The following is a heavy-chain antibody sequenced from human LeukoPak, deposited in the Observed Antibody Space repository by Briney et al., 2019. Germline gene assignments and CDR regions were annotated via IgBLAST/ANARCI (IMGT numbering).Heavy chain of an antibody. Sequence: GGSLRLSCAASGFTFASYAMGWVRQAPGKGLEWVSIIIVHAASKYYADSVRGRFTISRDNSKNTLYLQMNSLRAEDTAVYYCAKTGGGDYVDYYYGMDVWGQGTTVTVSS. CDR3: AKTGGGDYVDYYYGMDV. D-gene: IGHD4-17*01. CDR1: GFTFASYA. V-gene: IGHV3-23*01. CDR2: IIVHAASK. J-gene: IGHJ6*02.